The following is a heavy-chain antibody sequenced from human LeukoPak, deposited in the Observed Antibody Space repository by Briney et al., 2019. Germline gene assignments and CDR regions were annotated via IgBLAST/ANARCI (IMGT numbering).Heavy chain of an antibody. D-gene: IGHD3-10*01. CDR3: ARDPYYYGSGSYAGDY. J-gene: IGHJ4*02. V-gene: IGHV3-33*01. CDR2: IWYDGSNK. Sequence: GGSLRLSCAASGFTFSSYGMHWVRQAPGKGLEWVAVIWYDGSNKYYADSVKGRFTISRDNSKNTLYLQMNSLRAEDTAVYYCARDPYYYGSGSYAGDYWGQGTLVTVSS. CDR1: GFTFSSYG.